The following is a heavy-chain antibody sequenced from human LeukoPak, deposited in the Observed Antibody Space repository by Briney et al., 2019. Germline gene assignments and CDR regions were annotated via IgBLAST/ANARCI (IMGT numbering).Heavy chain of an antibody. V-gene: IGHV1-3*01. CDR3: ARVLEPYGDLDAFDI. CDR2: INAGYGNT. CDR1: GYTFTSYA. J-gene: IGHJ3*02. Sequence: ASVKVSCKASGYTFTSYAMHWVRQAPGQRLEWMGWINAGYGNTKYSQKFQGRVTITRDTSASTAYMELSSLRSEDTAVYYCARVLEPYGDLDAFDIWGQGTMVTVSS. D-gene: IGHD4-17*01.